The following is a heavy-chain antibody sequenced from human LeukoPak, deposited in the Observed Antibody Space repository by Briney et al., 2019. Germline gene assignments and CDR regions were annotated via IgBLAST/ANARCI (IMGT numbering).Heavy chain of an antibody. D-gene: IGHD3-16*01. J-gene: IGHJ5*02. CDR1: GGSITNYY. V-gene: IGHV4-59*01. CDR2: IYNSGNT. Sequence: SETLSLTCTVSGGSITNYYWSWIRQPPGKGLEWIGYIYNSGNTKYNPSLKSRVTISVDTSKNQFPLKLTSVTAADTAVYYCARGGEVSWFDPWGQGTLVTVSS. CDR3: ARGGEVSWFDP.